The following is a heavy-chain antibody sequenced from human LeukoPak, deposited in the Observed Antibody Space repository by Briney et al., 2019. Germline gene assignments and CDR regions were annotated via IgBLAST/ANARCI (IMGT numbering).Heavy chain of an antibody. CDR3: ARVIRAAPGKGYFDY. D-gene: IGHD6-13*01. Sequence: GGSLRLSCTTSGFIFSTYALSWVRQAPGKGLEWASSISGSGGSTYHADSVKGRFTISRDSSKNTLYLQMNSLRAEDTAIYYCARVIRAAPGKGYFDYWGQGTLVTVSS. V-gene: IGHV3-23*01. J-gene: IGHJ4*02. CDR2: ISGSGGST. CDR1: GFIFSTYA.